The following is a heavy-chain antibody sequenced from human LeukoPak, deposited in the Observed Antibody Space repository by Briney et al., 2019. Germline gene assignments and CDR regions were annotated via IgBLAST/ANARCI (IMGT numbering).Heavy chain of an antibody. V-gene: IGHV4-34*01. CDR3: ARGPYNSGWYAETERAEYFQH. CDR2: IIHSGST. J-gene: IGHJ1*01. D-gene: IGHD6-19*01. Sequence: SETLSLTCAVYGGSFSGYYWSWIRQPPGKGLEWIGEIIHSGSTNYSPSLKSRVTISADTSKNQFSLKLSSVTAADTAVYYCARGPYNSGWYAETERAEYFQHWGQGTLVTVSS. CDR1: GGSFSGYY.